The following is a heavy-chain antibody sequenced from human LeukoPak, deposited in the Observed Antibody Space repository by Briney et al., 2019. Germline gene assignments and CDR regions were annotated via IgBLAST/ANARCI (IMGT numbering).Heavy chain of an antibody. V-gene: IGHV3-48*03. CDR2: SSSSGSTI. J-gene: IGHJ3*02. Sequence: PGGSLRLSCAASGFTFSSYEMNWVRQAPGKGLEGVSYSSSSGSTIYYADSVKGRFTISRDNAKNSLYLQMNSLRAEDTAVYYCARAPLSPGSGSPDAFDIWGQGTMVTVSS. CDR1: GFTFSSYE. CDR3: ARAPLSPGSGSPDAFDI. D-gene: IGHD3-10*01.